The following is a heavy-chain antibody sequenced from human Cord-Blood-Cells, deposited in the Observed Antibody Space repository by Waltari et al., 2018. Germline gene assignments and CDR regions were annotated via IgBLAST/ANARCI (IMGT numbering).Heavy chain of an antibody. CDR1: GGTFSSYA. D-gene: IGHD3-10*01. CDR2: IIPIFGTA. CDR3: ARVGYYYGSGSYYYYGMDV. V-gene: IGHV1-69*01. J-gene: IGHJ6*02. Sequence: QVQLVQSGAEVKKPGSSVKVSCKASGGTFSSYAISWVRQAPGQGLEWMGGIIPIFGTATYAQKFQGRVTITADESTSTAYMELSSLRSEDTAVYYCARVGYYYGSGSYYYYGMDVWGQGTTVTVSS.